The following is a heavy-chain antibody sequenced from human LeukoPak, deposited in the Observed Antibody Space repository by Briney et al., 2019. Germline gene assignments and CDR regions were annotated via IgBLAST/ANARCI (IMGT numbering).Heavy chain of an antibody. CDR3: ARERAPAAIWGVNYFDY. Sequence: PSETLSLTCTVSGGSISSGDYYWSWIRQPPGKGLEWIGYIYYSGSTYYNPSLKSRVTISVDTSKNQFSLKLSSVTAADTAVYYCARERAPAAIWGVNYFDYWGQGTLVTVSS. CDR2: IYYSGST. V-gene: IGHV4-30-4*01. D-gene: IGHD2-2*02. CDR1: GGSISSGDYY. J-gene: IGHJ4*02.